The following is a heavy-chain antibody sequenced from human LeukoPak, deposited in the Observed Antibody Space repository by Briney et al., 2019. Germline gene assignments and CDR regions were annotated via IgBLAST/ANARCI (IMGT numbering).Heavy chain of an antibody. D-gene: IGHD2-2*01. Sequence: PSETLSLTCTVSGGSISNTTYYWGWIRQPPGKELEWVGSIYNSGATFYDPSLKSRVTISVDTSKNQLSLKLTSVTAADTAVYYCARHNLELPAAHGNFDIWGQGTMVSVSS. V-gene: IGHV4-39*01. CDR2: IYNSGAT. CDR3: ARHNLELPAAHGNFDI. CDR1: GGSISNTTYY. J-gene: IGHJ3*02.